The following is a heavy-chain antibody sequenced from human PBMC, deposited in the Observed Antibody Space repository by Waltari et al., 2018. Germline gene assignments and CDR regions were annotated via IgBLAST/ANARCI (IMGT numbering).Heavy chain of an antibody. Sequence: QVQLQESVPGLVKPSETLSLTCTVHGSSISSHYWTWLRQPPGNGTWWIGYIYYSGSTNYNPSLKSRVTISVDTSKNQFSLKLSSVTAADTAVYYCARTPGMAVNWFDPWGQGTLVTVSS. D-gene: IGHD6-13*01. CDR2: IYYSGST. CDR1: GSSISSHY. J-gene: IGHJ5*02. V-gene: IGHV4-59*11. CDR3: ARTPGMAVNWFDP.